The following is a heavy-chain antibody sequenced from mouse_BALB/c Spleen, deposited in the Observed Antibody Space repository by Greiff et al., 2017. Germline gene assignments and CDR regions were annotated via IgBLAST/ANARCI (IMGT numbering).Heavy chain of an antibody. CDR1: GYTFTSYW. CDR3: ARTGLRLPFDY. CDR2: INPSTGYT. Sequence: VQLQQSGAELAKPGASVKMSCKASGYTFTSYWMHWVKQRPGQGLEWIGYINPSTGYTEYNQKFKDKATLTADKSSSTAYMQLSSLTSEDSAVYYCARTGLRLPFDYWGQGTTLTVSS. J-gene: IGHJ2*01. D-gene: IGHD1-2*01. V-gene: IGHV1-7*01.